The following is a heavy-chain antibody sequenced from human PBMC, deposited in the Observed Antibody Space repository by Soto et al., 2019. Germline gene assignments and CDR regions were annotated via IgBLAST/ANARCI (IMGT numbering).Heavy chain of an antibody. D-gene: IGHD3-22*01. CDR3: VKDRDSNSWPSRDV. CDR1: GYTFTRNG. V-gene: IGHV1-18*01. J-gene: IGHJ6*02. CDR2: ISPNSGNI. Sequence: QVHLVQSGAEVKKPGASVNVSCKTSGYTFTRNGISWVRQAPGQGLEWMGWISPNSGNIKYAQKLQGRVIMTTDTSPSTAYIALRSLRFDDTAVYYCVKDRDSNSWPSRDVWGPGTTVTFSS.